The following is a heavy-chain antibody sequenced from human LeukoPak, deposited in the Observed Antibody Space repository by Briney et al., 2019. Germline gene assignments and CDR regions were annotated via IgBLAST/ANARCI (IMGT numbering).Heavy chain of an antibody. D-gene: IGHD6-19*01. Sequence: GGSLRLSCAASGFTFSSHEMNWVRQAPGKGLEWVSYISSSGSTIYYADSVKGRFTISRDNAKNSLYLQMNSLRAEDTAVYYCAREAEGWFDPWGQGTLVTVSS. V-gene: IGHV3-48*03. CDR2: ISSSGSTI. CDR3: AREAEGWFDP. J-gene: IGHJ5*02. CDR1: GFTFSSHE.